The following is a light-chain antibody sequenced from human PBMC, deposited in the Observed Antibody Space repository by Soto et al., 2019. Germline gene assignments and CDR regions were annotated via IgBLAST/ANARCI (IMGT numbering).Light chain of an antibody. CDR2: KSS. V-gene: IGKV1-5*03. CDR3: QQYDNLPLT. J-gene: IGKJ4*01. CDR1: QSICIG. Sequence: EIQMTQSPSSLSASEGDRVSIXCRASQSICIGFDWYQQKPGRAPKLLIYKSSILESGGPSRFSGSGSGTDFTFTISSLQPEDIATYYGQQYDNLPLTFGGGTKVDIK.